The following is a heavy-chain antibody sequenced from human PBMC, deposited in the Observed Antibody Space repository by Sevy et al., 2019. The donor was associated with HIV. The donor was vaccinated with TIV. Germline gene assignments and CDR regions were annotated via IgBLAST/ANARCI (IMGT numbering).Heavy chain of an antibody. V-gene: IGHV3-66*02. J-gene: IGHJ4*02. CDR3: VSLFLSYRSGWSYFDY. Sequence: GGSLRLSCAISGFTVNDKYIIWVRQAPGKGLEWVSVIFSSGSTYYADSAKGGFTISRDNSKNTVDLQRKSGRAEDTAVYYCVSLFLSYRSGWSYFDYWGQGTLVTVSS. CDR2: IFSSGST. CDR1: GFTVNDKY. D-gene: IGHD6-19*01.